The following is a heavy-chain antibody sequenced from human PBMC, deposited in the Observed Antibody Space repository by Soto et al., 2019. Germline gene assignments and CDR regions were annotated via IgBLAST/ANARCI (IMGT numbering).Heavy chain of an antibody. D-gene: IGHD5-12*01. CDR2: IAYTGIT. CDR3: AREGFSGYEALDY. J-gene: IGHJ4*02. V-gene: IGHV4-59*01. CDR1: GGPIRSYY. Sequence: QVHLQESGPGLLKPSETLSLTCGVSGGPIRSYYLSWVRQAPGKGLEWIAYIAYTGITGYNPALRSRVTISGDTSQHLFYLKMTSVTAADTAVYYCAREGFSGYEALDYWGQGILVTVSS.